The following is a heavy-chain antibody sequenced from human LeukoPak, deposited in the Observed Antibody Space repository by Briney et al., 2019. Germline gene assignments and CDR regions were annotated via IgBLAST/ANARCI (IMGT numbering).Heavy chain of an antibody. V-gene: IGHV3-21*01. CDR3: ARRSPNYYFDY. Sequence: KPGGSLRLSCAASGFTFSNYNMDCVRQAPGKGLEWVSSTSSSNNYIYYADSVKGRFTISRDNAKNSLYLQMNSLRAEDTAVYYCARRSPNYYFDYWGQGTPVTVSS. CDR2: TSSSNNYI. J-gene: IGHJ4*02. CDR1: GFTFSNYN.